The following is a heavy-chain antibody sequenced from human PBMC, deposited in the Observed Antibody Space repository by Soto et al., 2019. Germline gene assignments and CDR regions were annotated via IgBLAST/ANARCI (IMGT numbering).Heavy chain of an antibody. CDR1: GFTFSTYT. Sequence: QVQLVESGGGVVQSGRSRRLSCAASGFTFSTYTMHWVRQAPGKGLEWVAITSYDESKKYYADSVKGRFTIFRDNSKNTLFLQMNSLRPEDTAVYYCARPLLEWLLSPDYWGQGTLVTVSS. CDR2: TSYDESKK. J-gene: IGHJ4*02. V-gene: IGHV3-30-3*01. D-gene: IGHD3-3*01. CDR3: ARPLLEWLLSPDY.